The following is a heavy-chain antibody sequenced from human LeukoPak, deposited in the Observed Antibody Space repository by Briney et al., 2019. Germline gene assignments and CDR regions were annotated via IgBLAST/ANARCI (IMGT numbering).Heavy chain of an antibody. CDR2: ISGSGGST. D-gene: IGHD3-10*01. V-gene: IGHV3-23*01. J-gene: IGHJ4*02. Sequence: GGTLRLSWAASGFTFSSYGMSWVRQAPGKGLEWVSAISGSGGSTYYADSVKGRFTISRDNSKNTLYLQMNSLRAEDTALYYCAKDPPLRWFGESLYYFDYWGQGTLVTVSS. CDR3: AKDPPLRWFGESLYYFDY. CDR1: GFTFSSYG.